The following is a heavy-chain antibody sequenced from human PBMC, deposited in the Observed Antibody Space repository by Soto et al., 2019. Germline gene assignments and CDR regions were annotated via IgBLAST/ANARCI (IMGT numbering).Heavy chain of an antibody. Sequence: QLQLQESGPGLVKPSETLSLTCTVSGGSISSSSYYWGWIRQPPGKGLEWIGSIYYSGSTYYNPSLKSRVTISLDKSKNQFTLKLSSVTAADTAVYYCAVTMYSAGALRFDPWGQGTLVTVSS. J-gene: IGHJ5*02. CDR2: IYYSGST. CDR3: AVTMYSAGALRFDP. D-gene: IGHD3-10*02. V-gene: IGHV4-39*01. CDR1: GGSISSSSYY.